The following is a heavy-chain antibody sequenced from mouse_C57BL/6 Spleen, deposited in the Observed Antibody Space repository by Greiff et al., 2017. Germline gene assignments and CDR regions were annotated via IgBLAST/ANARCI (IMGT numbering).Heavy chain of an antibody. V-gene: IGHV1-64*01. CDR2: IHPNSGST. Sequence: VQLQQPGAELVKPGASVKLSCKASGYTFTSYWMHWVKQRPGQGLEWIGMIHPNSGSTNYNEKFKSKATLTVDKSSSTAYMQLSSLTSEDSAVYYCAINYDGSPSYAMDYWGQGTSVTVSS. D-gene: IGHD1-1*01. J-gene: IGHJ4*01. CDR3: AINYDGSPSYAMDY. CDR1: GYTFTSYW.